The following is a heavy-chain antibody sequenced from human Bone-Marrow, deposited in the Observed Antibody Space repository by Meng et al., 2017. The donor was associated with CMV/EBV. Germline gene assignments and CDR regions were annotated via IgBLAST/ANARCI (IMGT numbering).Heavy chain of an antibody. J-gene: IGHJ5*02. Sequence: GGSLRLSCAASGFTFSSYWMSWVRQAPGKGLEWVANIKQDGSEKYYVDSVKGRFTISRDNAKNSLYLQMNSLRAEDTAVYYCARGGSSSWYPGWFDPWGQGNLVTVSS. D-gene: IGHD6-13*01. V-gene: IGHV3-7*01. CDR1: GFTFSSYW. CDR3: ARGGSSSWYPGWFDP. CDR2: IKQDGSEK.